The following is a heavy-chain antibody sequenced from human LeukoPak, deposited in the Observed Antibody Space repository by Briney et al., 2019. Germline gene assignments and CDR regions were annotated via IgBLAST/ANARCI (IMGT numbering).Heavy chain of an antibody. J-gene: IGHJ4*02. CDR3: AKGLGYCSSTSCYKPFDY. V-gene: IGHV3-23*01. CDR1: GFTFSSYA. Sequence: PGGSLRLSCAASGFTFSSYATSWVRQAPGKGLEWVSAISGSGGSTYYADSVKGRFTISRDNSKNTVYLQMNSLRAEDTAVYYCAKGLGYCSSTSCYKPFDYWGQGTLVTVSS. D-gene: IGHD2-2*02. CDR2: ISGSGGST.